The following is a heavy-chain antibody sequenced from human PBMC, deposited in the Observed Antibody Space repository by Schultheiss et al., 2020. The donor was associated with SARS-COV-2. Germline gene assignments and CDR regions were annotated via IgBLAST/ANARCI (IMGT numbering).Heavy chain of an antibody. Sequence: ASVKVSCKASGYTFTGYYMHWVRQAPGQGLEWMGWINPNSGGTNYAQKFQGRVTMTRDTSISTAYMELSRLRSDDTAVYYCARDGPSPGYYYGSGSLDVWGQGTTVTVSS. V-gene: IGHV1-2*02. D-gene: IGHD3-10*01. J-gene: IGHJ6*02. CDR2: INPNSGGT. CDR1: GYTFTGYY. CDR3: ARDGPSPGYYYGSGSLDV.